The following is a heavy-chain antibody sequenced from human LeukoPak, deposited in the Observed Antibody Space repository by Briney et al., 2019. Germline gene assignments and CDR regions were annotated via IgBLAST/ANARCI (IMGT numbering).Heavy chain of an antibody. CDR3: ARVRGSYPKNWFDP. D-gene: IGHD1-26*01. J-gene: IGHJ5*02. Sequence: PSGTLSLTCAVSGGSISSSNWWSWVRQPPGKGLEWIGSIYHSGSTYYNPSLKSRVTISVDTSKNQFSLKLSSVTAADTAVYYCARVRGSYPKNWFDPWGQGTLVTVSS. CDR1: GGSISSSNW. V-gene: IGHV4-4*02. CDR2: IYHSGST.